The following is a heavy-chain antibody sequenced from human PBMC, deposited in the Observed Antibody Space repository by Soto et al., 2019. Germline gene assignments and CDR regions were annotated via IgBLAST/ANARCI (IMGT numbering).Heavy chain of an antibody. CDR1: GDAISSGGYS. V-gene: IGHV4-30-2*01. J-gene: IGHJ5*02. CDR2: TYYTGGA. CDR3: ARYQRDGYWFDP. D-gene: IGHD3-10*01. Sequence: QVQLQESGSGLVKPSQTLSLTCTVSGDAISSGGYSWNWIGQPPGKGLEWIGYTYYTGGATYNPSLKSRVTISVDTSKNQFSLKMISMTAADTATYYCARYQRDGYWFDPWGQGTLVTVSS.